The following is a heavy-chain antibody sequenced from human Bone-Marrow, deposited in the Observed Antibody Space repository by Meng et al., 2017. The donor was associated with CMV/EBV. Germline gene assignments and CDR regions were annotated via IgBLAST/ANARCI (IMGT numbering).Heavy chain of an antibody. Sequence: SETLSLTCIVSGGSIFGYSWNWIRQPPGSGLEWIGYVSDSGTTNHNPSLKSRVSLSVDTSKKQFSLKLNSVTAADTAVYYCARTHLTSYSLDKWGQGTLVTVSS. CDR1: GGSIFGYS. CDR3: ARTHLTSYSLDK. V-gene: IGHV4-59*01. J-gene: IGHJ4*02. D-gene: IGHD3-9*01. CDR2: VSDSGTT.